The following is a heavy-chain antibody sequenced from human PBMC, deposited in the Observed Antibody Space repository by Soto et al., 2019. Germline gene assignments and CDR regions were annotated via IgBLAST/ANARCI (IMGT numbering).Heavy chain of an antibody. CDR3: ARLYYYDSSGAPWYFDY. CDR2: IIPIFDTA. J-gene: IGHJ4*02. D-gene: IGHD3-22*01. Sequence: ASVKVSCKASGGTFSSYAISWVRQAPGQGLEWMGGIIPIFDTANYAQKFQGRVTITADESTSTAYMELSSLRSEDTAVYYCARLYYYDSSGAPWYFDYWGQGTLVTVSS. V-gene: IGHV1-69*13. CDR1: GGTFSSYA.